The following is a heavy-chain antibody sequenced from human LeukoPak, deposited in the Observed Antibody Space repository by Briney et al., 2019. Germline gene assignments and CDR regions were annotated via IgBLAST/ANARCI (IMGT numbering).Heavy chain of an antibody. CDR1: GYSFTSNW. CDR2: IDPSDSYT. D-gene: IGHD6-13*01. CDR3: ARQSTAVALPYWHFDL. J-gene: IGHJ2*01. V-gene: IGHV5-10-1*01. Sequence: GESLKISCKGSGYSFTSNWISWVRQMPGKGLERMGRIDPSDSYTNYSPSFQGHVTISADKSISTAYLQWSSLKASDTAMYYCARQSTAVALPYWHFDLWGRGTLVTVSS.